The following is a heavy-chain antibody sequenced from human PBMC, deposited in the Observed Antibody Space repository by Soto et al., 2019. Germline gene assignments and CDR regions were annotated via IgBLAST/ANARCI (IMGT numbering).Heavy chain of an antibody. CDR3: AKCDGDYRYYYYGMDV. V-gene: IGHV3-23*01. CDR2: VSGSGGST. Sequence: EVQLLESGGGLVQPGGSLRLSCAASGFAFSIYAMSWVRQAPGKGLERVASVSGSGGSTYSADSVKGRFTIARDNSKIMVYLEMDSLRAEVSAIYYCAKCDGDYRYYYYGMDVWGQGTTVTVSS. J-gene: IGHJ6*02. D-gene: IGHD4-17*01. CDR1: GFAFSIYA.